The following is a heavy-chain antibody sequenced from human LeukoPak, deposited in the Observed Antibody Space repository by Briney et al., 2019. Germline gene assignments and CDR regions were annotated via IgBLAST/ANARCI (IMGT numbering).Heavy chain of an antibody. CDR1: GFTFSSYA. CDR2: ISGSGGST. J-gene: IGHJ6*04. V-gene: IGHV3-23*01. CDR3: AKPRGYCSSTSCYANYYYYYGMDV. D-gene: IGHD2-2*01. Sequence: GGSLRLSCAASGFTFSSYAMSWVRQAPGKGLEWVSAISGSGGSTYYADSVKGRFTISRDNSKNTPYLQMNSLRAEDTAVYYCAKPRGYCSSTSCYANYYYYYGMDVWGKGTTVTVSS.